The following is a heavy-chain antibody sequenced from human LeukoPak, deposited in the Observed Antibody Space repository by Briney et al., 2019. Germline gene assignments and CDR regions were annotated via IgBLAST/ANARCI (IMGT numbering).Heavy chain of an antibody. Sequence: ASVKVSCKASGGTFSSYAISWVRQAPGQGLEWMGRIIPILGIANYAQKFQGRVTITADKSTSTAYMELSSLRSEDTAVYYCARGMSIADNWFDPWGQGTLATVSS. V-gene: IGHV1-69*04. CDR2: IIPILGIA. D-gene: IGHD6-6*01. CDR3: ARGMSIADNWFDP. J-gene: IGHJ5*02. CDR1: GGTFSSYA.